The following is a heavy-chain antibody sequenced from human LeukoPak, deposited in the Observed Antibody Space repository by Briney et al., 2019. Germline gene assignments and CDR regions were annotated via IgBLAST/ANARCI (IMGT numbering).Heavy chain of an antibody. V-gene: IGHV3-30*02. CDR1: GFTFSSYG. Sequence: PGGSLRLSCAVSGFTFSSYGMHWVRQAPGKGLEWVAFIRYDGSNKYYADSVKGRFTISRDNSKNTLYLQMNSLRAEDTAVYYCAKGGLGGFDYWGQGTLVTVSS. J-gene: IGHJ4*02. CDR3: AKGGLGGFDY. CDR2: IRYDGSNK. D-gene: IGHD3-16*01.